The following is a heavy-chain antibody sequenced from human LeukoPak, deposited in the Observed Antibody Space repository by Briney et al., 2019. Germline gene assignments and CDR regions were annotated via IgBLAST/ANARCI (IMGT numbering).Heavy chain of an antibody. J-gene: IGHJ3*02. V-gene: IGHV4-4*09. D-gene: IGHD6-6*01. CDR3: ARWDRSSHPSVAFDI. Sequence: SETLSVTCTVPGGSISSYYWSWIRQPQGKGLEWIGYIYTSGSTNYNPSLKSRVTISVDTSKNQFSLKLSSVTAADTAVYYCARWDRSSHPSVAFDIWGQGTMVTVSS. CDR2: IYTSGST. CDR1: GGSISSYY.